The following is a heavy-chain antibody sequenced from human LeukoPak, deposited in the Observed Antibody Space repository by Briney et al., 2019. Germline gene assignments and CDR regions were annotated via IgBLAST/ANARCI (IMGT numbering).Heavy chain of an antibody. D-gene: IGHD1-7*01. J-gene: IGHJ5*02. V-gene: IGHV1-69*06. CDR2: IIPIFGTA. CDR1: GGTFSSYA. Sequence: GSSVKVSCKASGGTFSSYAISWVRQAPGQGLEWMGGIIPIFGTANYAQKFQGRVTITADKSTSTAYMELSSMRSEDTAVYYCARDRAGTTNWFDPWGQGSLVTVYS. CDR3: ARDRAGTTNWFDP.